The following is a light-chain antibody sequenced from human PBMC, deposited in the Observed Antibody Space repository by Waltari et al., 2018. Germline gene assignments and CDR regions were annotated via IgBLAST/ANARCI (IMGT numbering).Light chain of an antibody. J-gene: IGKJ5*01. CDR1: QSLVFSDVNTY. CDR3: MNWPQIT. CDR2: KVS. Sequence: GVLTQSPLSLPVILGQPASIYCRSSQSLVFSDVNTYLNWFQQRPGQSPRRLIYKVSNRDSGVPDRFSGSGSGTNFTLEISRVEAEDVWFYYCMNWPQITFGQGTRLEIK. V-gene: IGKV2-30*01.